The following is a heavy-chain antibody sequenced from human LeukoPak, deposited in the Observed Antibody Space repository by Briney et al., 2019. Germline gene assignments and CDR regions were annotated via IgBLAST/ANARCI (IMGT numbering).Heavy chain of an antibody. V-gene: IGHV3-23*01. D-gene: IGHD3-10*01. J-gene: IGHJ4*02. Sequence: PGGSLRLSCAASGFTFSNYAMSWVRQAPGKGLEWVSAISGSGGSTHYADSVKGRFTISRDNPKNTLYLQMNSLRAEDTAVYYCAKVLNYYASGYFDYWGQGTWSPSPQ. CDR2: ISGSGGST. CDR3: AKVLNYYASGYFDY. CDR1: GFTFSNYA.